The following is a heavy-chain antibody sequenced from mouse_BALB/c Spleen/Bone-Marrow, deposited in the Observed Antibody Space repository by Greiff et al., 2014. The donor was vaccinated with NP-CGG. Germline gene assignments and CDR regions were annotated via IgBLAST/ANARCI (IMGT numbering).Heavy chain of an antibody. J-gene: IGHJ4*01. D-gene: IGHD1-1*01. V-gene: IGHV3-8*02. CDR3: AMRLLLSYAMDY. Sequence: EVQLQQSGPSLVKPSQTLSLTCSVTGDSITSGYWNWIRKFPGNKLEYMGYISYSGSTYYNPSLKSRISITRDTSKDQYYLQLNSVTTEDTAAYYCAMRLLLSYAMDYWGQGTSVTVSS. CDR2: ISYSGST. CDR1: GDSITSGY.